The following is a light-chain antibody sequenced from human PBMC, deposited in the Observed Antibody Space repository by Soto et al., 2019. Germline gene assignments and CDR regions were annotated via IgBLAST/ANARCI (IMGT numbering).Light chain of an antibody. CDR2: AAS. V-gene: IGKV1-17*02. CDR1: QGIRND. CDR3: LQHNSYPLT. Sequence: DIQMTQSPSSLSASVGDRVTITCRASQGIRNDLHWYQQKPGKAPKRLIYAASSLQSGVPSRFSGSGSGTELTLTISNPQPEDFATYYCLQHNSYPLTFGGGTKVEIK. J-gene: IGKJ4*01.